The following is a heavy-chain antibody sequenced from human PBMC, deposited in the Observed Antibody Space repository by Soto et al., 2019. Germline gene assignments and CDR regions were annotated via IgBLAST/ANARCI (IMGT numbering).Heavy chain of an antibody. CDR2: ISAYNGNT. Sequence: ASVKVSCKASGYTFTSYGISWVRQAPGQGLEWMGWISAYNGNTNYAQKLQGRVTMTTDTSTSTAYMELRSLRSDDTAVYYFARELRPRRTRSYYYYYGMDVWGQGTTVTVSS. V-gene: IGHV1-18*01. J-gene: IGHJ6*02. CDR1: GYTFTSYG. CDR3: ARELRPRRTRSYYYYYGMDV.